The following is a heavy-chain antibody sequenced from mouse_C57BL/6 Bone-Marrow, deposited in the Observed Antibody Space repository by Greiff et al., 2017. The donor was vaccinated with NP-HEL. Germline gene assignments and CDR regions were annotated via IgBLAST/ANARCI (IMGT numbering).Heavy chain of an antibody. CDR2: ISSGGSYT. J-gene: IGHJ2*01. Sequence: EVKLMESGGDLVKPGGSLKLSCAASGFTFSSYGMSWVRQTPDKRLEWVATISSGGSYTYYPDSVKGRVTISRDNAKNTLYLQMSSLKSEDTAMYYCARQEMVTSFYYFDYWGQGTTLTVSS. D-gene: IGHD2-3*01. CDR3: ARQEMVTSFYYFDY. CDR1: GFTFSSYG. V-gene: IGHV5-6*01.